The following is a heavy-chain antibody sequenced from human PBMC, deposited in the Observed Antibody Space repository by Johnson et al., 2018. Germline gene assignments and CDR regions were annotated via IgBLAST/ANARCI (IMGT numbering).Heavy chain of an antibody. J-gene: IGHJ3*02. CDR2: ISNDGSNK. CDR1: GFTFSSYG. CDR3: ARDLRGEFLDI. Sequence: QVQLQESGGGLVQPGRSLRLSCAASGFTFSSYGMHWVRQAPGKGLEWVAVISNDGSNKNYANSVKGRFIISRDNSKNTLYLQMHRLRAEDTTVYYCARDLRGEFLDIWGQGTMVTVSS. V-gene: IGHV3-30*03. D-gene: IGHD3-16*01.